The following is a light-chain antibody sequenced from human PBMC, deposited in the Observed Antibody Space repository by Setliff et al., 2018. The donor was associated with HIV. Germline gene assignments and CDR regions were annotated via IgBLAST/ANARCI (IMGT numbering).Light chain of an antibody. V-gene: IGLV2-23*01. J-gene: IGLJ1*01. CDR2: QAS. CDR3: CSNTGSNTYV. Sequence: QSALTQPASVSGSPGQSITLSCTGTSGDVGRYNLVSWYQQQPGKPPKLMIYQASKRPSGVSNRFSGSKSGNTASLTISGLQAEDEADYYCCSNTGSNTYVFGTGTKVTVL. CDR1: SGDVGRYNL.